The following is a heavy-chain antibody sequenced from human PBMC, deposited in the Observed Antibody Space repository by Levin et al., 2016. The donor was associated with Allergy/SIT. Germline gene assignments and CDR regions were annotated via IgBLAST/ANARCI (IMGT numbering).Heavy chain of an antibody. CDR2: IRYDGSNK. J-gene: IGHJ6*02. CDR3: ANGIAAAGNDYYYGMDV. Sequence: GESLKISCAASGFTFSSYGMHWVRQAPGKGLEWVAFIRYDGSNKYYADSVKGRFTISRDNSKNTLYLQMNSLRAEDTAVYYCANGIAAAGNDYYYGMDVWGQGTTVTVSS. D-gene: IGHD6-13*01. V-gene: IGHV3-30*02. CDR1: GFTFSSYG.